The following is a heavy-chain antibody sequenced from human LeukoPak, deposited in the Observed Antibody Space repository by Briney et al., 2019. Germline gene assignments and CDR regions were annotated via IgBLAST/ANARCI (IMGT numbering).Heavy chain of an antibody. V-gene: IGHV3-7*04. D-gene: IGHD1-26*01. CDR2: IKKDVSEK. J-gene: IGHJ6*02. CDR3: ARALVGATPYYYGMDV. CDR1: GFTFSSYW. Sequence: GRCLRLSCAAAGFTFSSYWMSSVRQAPGGGLGWVANIKKDVSEKYYVHSVKGRFTIYRDNAKHSLYLQMNSLRAEDRPVYYCARALVGATPYYYGMDVWGQGTTATVPS.